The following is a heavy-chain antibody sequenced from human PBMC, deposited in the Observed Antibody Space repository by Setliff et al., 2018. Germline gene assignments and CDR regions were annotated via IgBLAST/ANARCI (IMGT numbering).Heavy chain of an antibody. J-gene: IGHJ4*02. V-gene: IGHV4-59*12. Sequence: SETLSLTCNVSGDSISAASIMAWIRQPPGKGLEFIGYVYYSGAAKYDPSLKSRVTMSVDTSKNQFSLKVRSVTAADTAVYYCARESELEPLLNYWGQGTQVTVSS. D-gene: IGHD1-1*01. CDR2: VYYSGAA. CDR1: GDSISAAS. CDR3: ARESELEPLLNY.